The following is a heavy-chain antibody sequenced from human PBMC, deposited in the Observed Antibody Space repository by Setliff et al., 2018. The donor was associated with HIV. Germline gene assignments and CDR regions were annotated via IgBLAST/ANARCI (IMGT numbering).Heavy chain of an antibody. D-gene: IGHD2-2*01. CDR3: ARCLKDIVVVPYAGGGMDV. CDR2: ISPNNGDT. V-gene: IGHV1-2*02. Sequence: ASVKVSCKASGYTFTDYFMHWVRQAPGQGLEWMGWISPNNGDTNIPQTFQGRVTMTRDTSINTAYMEFSSLRSDDTAVYYCARCLKDIVVVPYAGGGMDVWGKGTTVTVSS. J-gene: IGHJ6*03. CDR1: GYTFTDYF.